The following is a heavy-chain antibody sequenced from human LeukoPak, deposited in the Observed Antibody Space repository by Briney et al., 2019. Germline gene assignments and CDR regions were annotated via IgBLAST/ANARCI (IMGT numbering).Heavy chain of an antibody. D-gene: IGHD3-9*01. J-gene: IGHJ4*02. CDR1: GFTFSGYA. CDR3: ARDHDNFFDY. CDR2: ITTSGDNA. V-gene: IGHV3-23*01. Sequence: PGGSLRLSCAASGFTFSGYAMSWGRHAPGKGLEWVSAITTSGDNAYYVDSVKGRFTMSRDNSKNTLYLQMNSLGADDTAVYYCARDHDNFFDYWGQGTLVSVST.